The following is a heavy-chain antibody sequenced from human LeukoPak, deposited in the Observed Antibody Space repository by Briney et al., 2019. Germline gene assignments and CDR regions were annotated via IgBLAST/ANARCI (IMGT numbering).Heavy chain of an antibody. J-gene: IGHJ4*02. CDR2: ISSSSSYI. CDR1: GFTFSSYS. D-gene: IGHD3-10*01. CDR3: ARDFYGSGSYYNY. V-gene: IGHV3-21*01. Sequence: GGSLRLSCAASGFTFSSYSMNWVRQAPGKGLEWVSSISSSSSYIYYADSVKGRFTISRDNAKNSLYLQMNSLRAEDTAVYYCARDFYGSGSYYNYWGRGTLVTVSS.